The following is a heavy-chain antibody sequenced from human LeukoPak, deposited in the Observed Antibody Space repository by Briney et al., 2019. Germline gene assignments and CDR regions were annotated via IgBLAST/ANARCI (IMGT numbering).Heavy chain of an antibody. J-gene: IGHJ6*02. CDR2: IHWTNAGV. CDR1: GFKFDDYG. D-gene: IGHD2-15*01. V-gene: IGHV3-9*01. Sequence: GGSLRLSCAASGFKFDDYGMHWVRQAPGKGLEWVSSIHWTNAGVGYADSVKGRCTISRDNAKNSLYLELRSLRAEDTAVYYCATGRGAATTYGMNVWGQGTTVIVSS. CDR3: ATGRGAATTYGMNV.